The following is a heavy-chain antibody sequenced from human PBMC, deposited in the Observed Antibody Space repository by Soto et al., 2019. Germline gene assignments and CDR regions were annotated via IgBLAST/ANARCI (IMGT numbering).Heavy chain of an antibody. Sequence: QVQLVQSGAEEKKPGASVKVSCKASGYTFTSYAMPSVRRAPGQRVEWMGRINAGNGKTKYSQKFQGRVTITRDTSASTAYMELSSLRSEDKAGYYCASYGAAADYWGQGTLVTVSS. CDR1: GYTFTSYA. J-gene: IGHJ4*02. D-gene: IGHD6-13*01. V-gene: IGHV1-3*05. CDR2: INAGNGKT. CDR3: ASYGAAADY.